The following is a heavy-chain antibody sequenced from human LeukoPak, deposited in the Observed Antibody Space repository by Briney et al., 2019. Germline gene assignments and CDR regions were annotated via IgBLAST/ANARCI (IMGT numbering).Heavy chain of an antibody. CDR3: GRAVGTSRTFFDY. CDR1: GGSISSYY. D-gene: IGHD4-23*01. CDR2: IYYTGST. J-gene: IGHJ4*02. Sequence: ASETLSLTCTVSGGSISSYYWSWIRQPPGKGLEWMWYIYYTGSTNYNPSPKSGLTISSDPYKNHFPLKLSHGTPADTPVYYCGRAVGTSRTFFDYWGQGTLVTVSS. V-gene: IGHV4-59*01.